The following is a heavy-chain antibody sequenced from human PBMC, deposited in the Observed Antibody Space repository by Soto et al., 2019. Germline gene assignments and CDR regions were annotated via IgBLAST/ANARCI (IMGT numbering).Heavy chain of an antibody. CDR1: GGSISSGGYY. D-gene: IGHD3-10*01. CDR3: ARESIGELFTALNWFDP. J-gene: IGHJ5*02. CDR2: IYYSGST. Sequence: QVQLQESGPGLVKPSQTLSLTCTVSGGSISSGGYYWSWIRQHPGKGLEWIGYIYYSGSTYYNPSLKSRVTISVDTSKNQFSLKLSSVTAADTAVYYCARESIGELFTALNWFDPWGQGTLVTVSS. V-gene: IGHV4-31*03.